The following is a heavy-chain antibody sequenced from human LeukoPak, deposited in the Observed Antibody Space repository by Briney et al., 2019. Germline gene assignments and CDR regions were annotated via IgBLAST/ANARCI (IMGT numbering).Heavy chain of an antibody. J-gene: IGHJ4*02. CDR3: ARHVPYDSSDYTLTY. Sequence: PSETLSLTCTVSGDSISNYVWSWIRQPPGKELEYVGYIYYSGSTNYNPSLKSRVTISADTSKNQLSLKLNSVTAADTAVYYCARHVPYDSSDYTLTYWGQGTLVTVSS. CDR2: IYYSGST. V-gene: IGHV4-59*08. CDR1: GDSISNYV. D-gene: IGHD3-22*01.